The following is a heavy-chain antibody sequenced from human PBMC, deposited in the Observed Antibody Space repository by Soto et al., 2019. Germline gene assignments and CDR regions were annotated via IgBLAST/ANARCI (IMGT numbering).Heavy chain of an antibody. Sequence: ASVKVSCKTSGYTFSSYSINWVRQAPGQGLEWMAWISTYSGNTHYAERVQGRVTVTLDKSARTAFMEMRGLTADDAAVYFCARDNGYYDLWGQGTLVTVSS. CDR3: ARDNGYYDL. V-gene: IGHV1-18*04. J-gene: IGHJ4*02. CDR1: GYTFSSYS. CDR2: ISTYSGNT.